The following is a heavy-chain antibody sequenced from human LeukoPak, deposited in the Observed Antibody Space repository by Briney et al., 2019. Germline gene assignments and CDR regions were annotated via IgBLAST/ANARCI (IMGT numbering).Heavy chain of an antibody. J-gene: IGHJ4*02. D-gene: IGHD3-22*01. CDR2: ISAYNGNT. Sequence: ASVKVSCKASGYIFTSYGISWVRQAPGQGLEWMGWISAYNGNTNYAQKLQGRVTMTTDTSTSTAYMELRSLRSDDTAVYYCARGLMTYYYDSSGYFGYWGQGTLVTVSS. CDR1: GYIFTSYG. CDR3: ARGLMTYYYDSSGYFGY. V-gene: IGHV1-18*01.